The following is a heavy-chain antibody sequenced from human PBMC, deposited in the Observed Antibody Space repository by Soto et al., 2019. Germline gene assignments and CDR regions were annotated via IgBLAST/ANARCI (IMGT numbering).Heavy chain of an antibody. CDR3: AKSANYDYIWGSYRYRWFDP. CDR1: GFTFSSYA. D-gene: IGHD3-16*02. J-gene: IGHJ5*02. Sequence: GGSLRLSCAASGFTFSSYAMSWVRQAPGKGLEWVSAISGSGGSTYYADSVKGRFTISRDNSKNTLYLQMNSLRAEDTAVYYCAKSANYDYIWGSYRYRWFDPWGQGTLVTVSS. V-gene: IGHV3-23*01. CDR2: ISGSGGST.